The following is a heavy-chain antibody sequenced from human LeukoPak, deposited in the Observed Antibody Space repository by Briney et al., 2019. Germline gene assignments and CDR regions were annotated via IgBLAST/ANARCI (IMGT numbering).Heavy chain of an antibody. V-gene: IGHV1-46*01. Sequence: ASVKVSCKASGYTFTSYYMHWVRQAPGQGLEWMGIINPSGGSTSYAQKFQGRVTMTEDTSTDTAYMELSSLRSEDTAVYYCATFSIAVPGTEYFQHWGQGTLVTVSS. J-gene: IGHJ1*01. D-gene: IGHD6-19*01. CDR1: GYTFTSYY. CDR2: INPSGGST. CDR3: ATFSIAVPGTEYFQH.